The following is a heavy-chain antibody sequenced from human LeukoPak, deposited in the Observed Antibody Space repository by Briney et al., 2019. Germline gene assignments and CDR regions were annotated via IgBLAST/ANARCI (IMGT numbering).Heavy chain of an antibody. D-gene: IGHD5-18*01. Sequence: PSETLSLTCAVYGGSFSGYYWSWIRQPPGKGLEWIGEINHSGSTNYNPSLKSRVTISVDTSKNQFSLKLSSVTAADTAVYYCARRGGHNFGYDYWGQGALVTVSS. CDR3: ARRGGHNFGYDY. CDR2: INHSGST. J-gene: IGHJ4*02. V-gene: IGHV4-34*01. CDR1: GGSFSGYY.